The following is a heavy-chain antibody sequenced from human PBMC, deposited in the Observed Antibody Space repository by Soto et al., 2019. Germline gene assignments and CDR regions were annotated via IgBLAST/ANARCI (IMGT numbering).Heavy chain of an antibody. CDR3: ARRGTAMGVAYYSCGMDV. D-gene: IGHD5-18*01. CDR1: VGTFSSYA. V-gene: IGHV1-69*01. Sequence: QVQLVQSGAEVKKPGSSVKVSCKASVGTFSSYAISWVRQAPGQGLEWMGGIIPIFGTANYAQKFQGRVTITADESTSTAYMELSSLRSEDRAVYYWARRGTAMGVAYYSCGMDVWGQGTTVTVSS. J-gene: IGHJ6*02. CDR2: IIPIFGTA.